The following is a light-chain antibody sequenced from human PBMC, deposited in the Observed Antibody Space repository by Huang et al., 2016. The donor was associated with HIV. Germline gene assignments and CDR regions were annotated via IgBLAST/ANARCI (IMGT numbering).Light chain of an antibody. J-gene: IGKJ1*01. CDR1: QSISSY. CDR3: QQSYNTPWT. Sequence: DIQMTQSPSSLSASVGDRVTITCWASQSISSYLSWYQQKPGKAPKLLIYGASILQSGVPSRFSGSGSRTDFTLTISSVQPEDLATYYCQQSYNTPWTFGQGTKVEIK. CDR2: GAS. V-gene: IGKV1-39*01.